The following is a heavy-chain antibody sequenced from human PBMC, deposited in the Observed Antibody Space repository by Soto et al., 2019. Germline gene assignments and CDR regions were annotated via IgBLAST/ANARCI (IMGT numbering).Heavy chain of an antibody. J-gene: IGHJ4*02. CDR1: GFTVSSNY. Sequence: GGSLGLSCAASGFTVSSNYMSWVRQAPGKGLEWVSAISGSGGSTYYADSVKGRFTISRDNSKNTLYLQMNSLRAEDTAVYYCAKSTWDDYIWGSQYYFDYWGQGTLVTVSS. CDR2: ISGSGGST. V-gene: IGHV3-23*01. D-gene: IGHD3-16*01. CDR3: AKSTWDDYIWGSQYYFDY.